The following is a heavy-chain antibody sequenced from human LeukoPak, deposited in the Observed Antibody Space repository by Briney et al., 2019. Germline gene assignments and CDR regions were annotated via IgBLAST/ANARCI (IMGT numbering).Heavy chain of an antibody. J-gene: IGHJ6*03. CDR3: AKGKGCSSTSCSTRGYYYMDV. D-gene: IGHD2-2*01. CDR2: ISWNSGSI. CDR1: GFTFDDYA. Sequence: GRSLRLSCAASGFTFDDYAMHWVRQAPGKGLEWVSGISWNSGSIGYADSVKGRFTISRDNAKNSLYLQMNSLRAEDTALYYCAKGKGCSSTSCSTRGYYYMDVWGKGTTVTVSS. V-gene: IGHV3-9*01.